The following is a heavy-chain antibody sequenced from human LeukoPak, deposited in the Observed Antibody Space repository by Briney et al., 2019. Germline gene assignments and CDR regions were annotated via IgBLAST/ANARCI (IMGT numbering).Heavy chain of an antibody. CDR3: ARQYGSGSYYMGAFDI. CDR1: GYRFTSYL. D-gene: IGHD3-10*01. CDR2: IYPGDSDT. V-gene: IGHV5-51*01. Sequence: GESLKISCKGSGYRFTSYLIGWVRQMPGKGLEGMGIIYPGDSDTRYSPSFQGQVTISADKSISTAYLQWSSLKASDTAMYYCARQYGSGSYYMGAFDIWGQGTMVTVSS. J-gene: IGHJ3*02.